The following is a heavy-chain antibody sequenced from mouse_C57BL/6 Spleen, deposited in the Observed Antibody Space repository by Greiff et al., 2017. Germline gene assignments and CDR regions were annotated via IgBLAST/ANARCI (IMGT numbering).Heavy chain of an antibody. CDR1: GFSLTSYG. J-gene: IGHJ2*01. D-gene: IGHD1-1*01. Sequence: QVQLQQSGPGLVQPSQCLSITCTVSGFSLTSYGVHWVRQSPGQGLEWLGVIWSGGSTDYNAAFISRLSISKDNSKSQVFFKMNSLQADDTAIYYCARSGGLLRYCDYLGQGTTLTVSS. V-gene: IGHV2-2*01. CDR3: ARSGGLLRYCDY. CDR2: IWSGGST.